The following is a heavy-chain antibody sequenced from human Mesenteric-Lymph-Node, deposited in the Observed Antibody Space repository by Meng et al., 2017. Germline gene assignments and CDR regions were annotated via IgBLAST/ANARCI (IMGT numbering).Heavy chain of an antibody. V-gene: IGHV3-20*04. J-gene: IGHJ4*02. Sequence: GESLKISCAASGFTFSSYAMSWVRQAPGKGLEWVSGINWNGGSTGYADSVKGRFTISRDNAKNSLYLQMNSLRAEDTALYYCARVDYYGSGFGYWGQGTLVTVSS. D-gene: IGHD3-10*01. CDR1: GFTFSSYA. CDR3: ARVDYYGSGFGY. CDR2: INWNGGST.